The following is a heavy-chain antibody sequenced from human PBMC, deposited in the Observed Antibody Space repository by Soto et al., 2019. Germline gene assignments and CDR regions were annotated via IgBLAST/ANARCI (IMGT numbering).Heavy chain of an antibody. J-gene: IGHJ5*02. Sequence: VQLVQSGAEVKKPGASVKVSCNASGYTFTNYAMHGVRQAPGQSLEWMGRINGGNGDTKYSQKFQERITITMDTSASTAYMELSSLRSEGSAVSYCAPSVIVETGTLNWFVPWVQGTLVTVSS. CDR1: GYTFTNYA. CDR2: INGGNGDT. V-gene: IGHV1-3*01. D-gene: IGHD3-22*01. CDR3: APSVIVETGTLNWFVP.